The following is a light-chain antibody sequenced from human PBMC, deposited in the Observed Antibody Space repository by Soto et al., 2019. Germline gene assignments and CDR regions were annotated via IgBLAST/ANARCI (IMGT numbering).Light chain of an antibody. Sequence: IVMTQSPTRTSSVRGERATLSCRASQSVSSNLAWYQQKPGQAPRLLIFGASTRASGIPDRFSGSGSGTDFTLTISRLEPEDFAVYYCQQYGSSGSFGQGTEVDI. CDR1: QSVSSN. CDR3: QQYGSSGS. CDR2: GAS. J-gene: IGKJ1*01. V-gene: IGKV3-20*01.